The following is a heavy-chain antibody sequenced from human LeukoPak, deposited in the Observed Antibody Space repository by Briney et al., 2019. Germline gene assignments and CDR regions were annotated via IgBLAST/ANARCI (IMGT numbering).Heavy chain of an antibody. V-gene: IGHV3-23*01. CDR3: AKSLLTTASGTGRAFDL. Sequence: GGSLRLSFAASRFSFSAYPMGWGRRAPGRGLEGVSGISAGGDLTFHADPVKGRFTISRDNSKNTLYLQMNSLRADDTAEYYCAKSLLTTASGTGRAFDLWGQGTMVTVSS. D-gene: IGHD1-26*01. CDR1: RFSFSAYP. CDR2: ISAGGDLT. J-gene: IGHJ3*01.